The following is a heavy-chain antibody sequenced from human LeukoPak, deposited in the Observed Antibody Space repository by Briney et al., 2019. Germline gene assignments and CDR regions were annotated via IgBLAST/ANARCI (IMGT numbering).Heavy chain of an antibody. V-gene: IGHV3-30*02. D-gene: IGHD2-21*01. CDR3: ARGGISSVRDYFDY. CDR2: IRYDGSNK. Sequence: PGGSLRLSCAASGFTFGSYGMHWVRQAPGKGLEWVAFIRYDGSNKYYADSVKGRFTISRDNSKNTLYLQMNSLRAEDTAVYYCARGGISSVRDYFDYWGQGTLVTVSS. CDR1: GFTFGSYG. J-gene: IGHJ4*02.